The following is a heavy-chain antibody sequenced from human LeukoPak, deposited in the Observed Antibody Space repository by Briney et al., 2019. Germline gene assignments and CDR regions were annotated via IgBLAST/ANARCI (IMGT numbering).Heavy chain of an antibody. J-gene: IGHJ6*03. Sequence: PGRSLRLSCAASGFTFDDYAMHWVRQAPGKGLEWVSGISWNSGSIGYADSVKGRFTISRDNAKNSLYLQMNSLRAEDTALYYCARSAVVPAAHYYYYYMDVWGKGTTVTVSS. CDR2: ISWNSGSI. D-gene: IGHD2-2*01. CDR1: GFTFDDYA. V-gene: IGHV3-9*01. CDR3: ARSAVVPAAHYYYYYMDV.